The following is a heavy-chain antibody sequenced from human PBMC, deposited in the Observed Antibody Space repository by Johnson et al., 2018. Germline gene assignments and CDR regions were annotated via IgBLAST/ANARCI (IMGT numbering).Heavy chain of an antibody. CDR1: GFTLDGYW. Sequence: VQLQESGGGLVKPGGSLRLSCAASGFTLDGYWMHWVRQAPGKGLVWVSRIKSDGSSTTYADSVKGRFTISRDNAKNTLYLQMNRLRAEDPAVYYRARPVSDYTNGDYYYGMDVWGQGTTVIVSS. V-gene: IGHV3-74*01. CDR3: ARPVSDYTNGDYYYGMDV. CDR2: IKSDGSST. D-gene: IGHD4-11*01. J-gene: IGHJ6*02.